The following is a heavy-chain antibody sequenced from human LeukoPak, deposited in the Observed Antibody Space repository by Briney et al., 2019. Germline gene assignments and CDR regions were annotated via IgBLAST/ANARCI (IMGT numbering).Heavy chain of an antibody. V-gene: IGHV3-7*03. D-gene: IGHD5-12*01. CDR3: ARVGPRVATIDY. CDR2: IKQDGSEK. Sequence: GGSLRLSCAAPGFTFSSYWMSWVRQAPGKGLEWVAKIKQDGSEKYYVDSVKGRFTISRDNAKNSLYLQMNSLRAEDTAVYYCARVGPRVATIDYWGQGTLVTVSS. J-gene: IGHJ4*02. CDR1: GFTFSSYW.